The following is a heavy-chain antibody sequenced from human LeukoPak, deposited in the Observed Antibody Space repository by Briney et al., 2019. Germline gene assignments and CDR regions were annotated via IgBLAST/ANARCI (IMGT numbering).Heavy chain of an antibody. D-gene: IGHD3-22*01. J-gene: IGHJ3*02. CDR2: IYYSGST. Sequence: SETLSLTCTVSGGSISSYYWSWIRQPPGKGLEWIGDIYYSGSTNYNPSLKSRVTISVDTSKNQFSLKLSSVTAADTAVYYCARYRDHYDSSGYHGAFDIWGQGTMVTVSS. CDR1: GGSISSYY. V-gene: IGHV4-59*01. CDR3: ARYRDHYDSSGYHGAFDI.